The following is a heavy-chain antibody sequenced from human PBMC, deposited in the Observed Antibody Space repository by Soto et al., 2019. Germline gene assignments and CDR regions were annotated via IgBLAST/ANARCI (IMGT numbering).Heavy chain of an antibody. J-gene: IGHJ4*02. CDR1: GYTFTSYG. D-gene: IGHD6-13*01. CDR2: INAYNGNT. Sequence: QVQLVQSGAEVKKPGASVKVSCKASGYTFTSYGISWVRQAPGQGLEWMGWINAYNGNTNYAQKLQGTGTMTTDTSTSTADMELRSLRSDDTAMYYCARRIAAAVDFDYGGQGTRVTVSS. V-gene: IGHV1-18*01. CDR3: ARRIAAAVDFDY.